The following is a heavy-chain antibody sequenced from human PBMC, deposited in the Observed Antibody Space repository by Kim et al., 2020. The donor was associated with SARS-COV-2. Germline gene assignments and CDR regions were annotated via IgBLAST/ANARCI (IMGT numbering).Heavy chain of an antibody. CDR1: GFTFSRSW. J-gene: IGHJ4*02. V-gene: IGHV3-74*01. CDR3: AREQSGSGPTAFDY. CDR2: INIDGTNM. D-gene: IGHD3-10*01. Sequence: GGSLRLSCAVSGFTFSRSWMHWVRQIPGEGPVWVSRINIDGTNMIYADSVQGRFTISRDNAKNTLYLQMNSLRAEDTAIYFCAREQSGSGPTAFDYWGQG.